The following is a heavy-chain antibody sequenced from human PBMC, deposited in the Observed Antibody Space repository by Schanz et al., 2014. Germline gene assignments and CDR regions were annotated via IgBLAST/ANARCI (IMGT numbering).Heavy chain of an antibody. J-gene: IGHJ4*02. CDR2: ITYNGGTI. CDR3: ARESSNDIVLVPGAVFDH. V-gene: IGHV3-48*01. Sequence: EVQVVESGGGLIQPGGSLRLSCAASGITFSSHSFNWVRQAPGKGLEWISYITYNGGTIYYADSVKGRFTISRDNSKNTVYLQMNSLRPGDTAVYYCARESSNDIVLVPGAVFDHWGQGILVTVSS. CDR1: GITFSSHS. D-gene: IGHD2-2*01.